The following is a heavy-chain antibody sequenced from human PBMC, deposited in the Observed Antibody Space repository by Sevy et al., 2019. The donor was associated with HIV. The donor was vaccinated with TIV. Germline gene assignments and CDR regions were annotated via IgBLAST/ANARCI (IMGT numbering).Heavy chain of an antibody. CDR2: IYYSGST. CDR3: AGVLAVAGTRYYYGMDV. V-gene: IGHV4-59*01. J-gene: IGHJ6*02. Sequence: SETLSLTCTVSGGSISSYYWSWIRQPPGKGLEWIGYIYYSGSTNYNPSLKSRVTISVDTSTNQFSRRLSSVTAADTAGDYCAGVLAVAGTRYYYGMDVWGQGTTVTVSS. D-gene: IGHD6-19*01. CDR1: GGSISSYY.